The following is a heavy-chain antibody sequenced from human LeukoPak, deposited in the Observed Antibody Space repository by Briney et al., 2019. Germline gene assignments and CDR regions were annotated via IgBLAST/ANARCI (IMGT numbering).Heavy chain of an antibody. CDR3: AKLGDYIWGSYRPFDP. J-gene: IGHJ5*02. D-gene: IGHD3-16*02. V-gene: IGHV3-23*01. CDR1: GFTFTRYA. Sequence: GGSLRLSCAASGFTFTRYALSWVCQAPGKGLEWVSSTSSGGDRSYNADSVKGRFTISRDNSKNTLYLQMDSLRADDTALYYCAKLGDYIWGSYRPFDPWGQGTLVTVSS. CDR2: TSSGGDRS.